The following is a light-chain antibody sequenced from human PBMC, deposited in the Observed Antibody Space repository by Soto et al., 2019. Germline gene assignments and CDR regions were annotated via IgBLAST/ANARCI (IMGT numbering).Light chain of an antibody. Sequence: DIQMTQSPSSLSASVGDRVTITCRASQSISTYLNWYQQKVGKAPKLLNYAASSLQRGVPSKFSGSGSETDFTLTISSLQPEDVATYCCQQSYTTPRTFGPGTKLEIK. CDR2: AAS. CDR1: QSISTY. J-gene: IGKJ2*02. CDR3: QQSYTTPRT. V-gene: IGKV1-39*01.